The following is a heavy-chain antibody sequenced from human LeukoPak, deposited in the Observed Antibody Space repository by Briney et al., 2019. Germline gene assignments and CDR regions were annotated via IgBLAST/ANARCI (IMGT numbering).Heavy chain of an antibody. CDR2: IYPGDSDT. CDR1: GYSFSSYG. J-gene: IGHJ4*02. D-gene: IGHD1-14*01. V-gene: IGHV5-51*01. CDR3: ARRTGPLYFDY. Sequence: GESLKISCKGSGYSFSSYGIGWVRQMPGKGLEWMGIIYPGDSDTTYSPSFQGQVTISADKSISSAYLQWSSLKASDTAMYYCARRTGPLYFDYWGQGTLVTVSS.